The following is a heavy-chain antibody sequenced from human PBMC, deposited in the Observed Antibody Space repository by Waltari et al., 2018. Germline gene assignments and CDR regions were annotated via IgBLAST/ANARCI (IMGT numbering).Heavy chain of an antibody. CDR1: GGSVSSGGYY. CDR3: AREPGYYDGADV. D-gene: IGHD3-22*01. Sequence: QVQLQESGPGLAKPSQTLSLTCTVSGGSVSSGGYYWSWVRQHPGKGLEWIGYIYYNGSTYYNPSLKSRVTILEGTSKNQFSLKLTSVTAADTAVYYCAREPGYYDGADVWGQGTTVTVSS. CDR2: IYYNGST. V-gene: IGHV4-31*03. J-gene: IGHJ6*02.